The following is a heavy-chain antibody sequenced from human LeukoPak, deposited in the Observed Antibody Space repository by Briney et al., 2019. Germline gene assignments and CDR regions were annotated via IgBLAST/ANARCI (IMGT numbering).Heavy chain of an antibody. J-gene: IGHJ4*02. CDR1: GFTFDDYA. CDR3: AKAISGWLYYFDY. V-gene: IGHV3-9*01. D-gene: IGHD6-19*01. CDR2: ISWNSGSI. Sequence: PGGSLRLSCAASGFTFDDYAMHWVRQAPGKGLEWVSGISWNSGSIGYADSVKGRFTISRDNAKNSLYLQMNSLRAEDTALYYCAKAISGWLYYFDYWGQGTLVTVSS.